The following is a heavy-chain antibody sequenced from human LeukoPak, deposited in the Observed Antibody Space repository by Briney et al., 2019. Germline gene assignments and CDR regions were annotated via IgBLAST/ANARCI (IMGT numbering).Heavy chain of an antibody. CDR1: GYSFTSYW. J-gene: IGHJ3*02. CDR2: IYPGDSDT. CDR3: AKSSGLTVTSSRVFHN. Sequence: GESLKISCKGSGYSFTSYWIGWVRQMPGKGLEWMGIIYPGDSDTRYSPSFQGQVTISADKSISTAYLQWSSLRAEDTAVYYCAKSSGLTVTSSRVFHNWGQGTMVTVSS. V-gene: IGHV5-51*01. D-gene: IGHD3-3*01.